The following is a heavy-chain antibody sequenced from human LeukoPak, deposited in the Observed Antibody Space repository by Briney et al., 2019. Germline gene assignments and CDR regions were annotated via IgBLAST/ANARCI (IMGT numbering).Heavy chain of an antibody. CDR1: DFSLPNSV. CDR2: VSVGGATT. J-gene: IGHJ1*01. D-gene: IGHD1-26*01. CDR3: AKDRPMGEVGATEYFQH. V-gene: IGHV3-23*01. Sequence: PGGSLRLSCSGSDFSLPNSVMSWVRQAPGKGLEWVSSVSVGGATTYYADSVKGRFTISRDNSKNTLYLQMNSLRAEDTAVYYCAKDRPMGEVGATEYFQHWGQGTLVTVSS.